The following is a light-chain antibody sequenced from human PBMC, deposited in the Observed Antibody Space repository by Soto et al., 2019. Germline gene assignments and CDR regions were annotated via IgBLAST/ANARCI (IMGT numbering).Light chain of an antibody. CDR3: ASWDDSVRWM. V-gene: IGLV1-47*01. Sequence: QSVLTQPPSASGTPGQRVTISCSGGSSNIGSQFVYWYHQVPGRAPKLLIYRTDQRPSGFPDRFAGSKYGASASLAISGLQSEDEGDYFCASWDDSVRWMFGSGTKVTVL. CDR1: SSNIGSQF. J-gene: IGLJ3*02. CDR2: RTD.